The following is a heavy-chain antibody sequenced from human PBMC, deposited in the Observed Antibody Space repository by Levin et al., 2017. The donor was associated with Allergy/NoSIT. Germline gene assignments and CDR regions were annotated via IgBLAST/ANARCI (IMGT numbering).Heavy chain of an antibody. V-gene: IGHV3-7*01. D-gene: IGHD3-10*01. CDR2: IKQDGSDK. CDR1: GFTFSAAW. Sequence: GESLKISCAASGFTFSAAWMAWVRQAPGKGPEWVANIKQDGSDKYYVDSVEGRFTVSRDNAKNSLYLQMNSLRVEDTAVYYCARDHDGEDEYFDFWGQGTLVTVSS. J-gene: IGHJ4*02. CDR3: ARDHDGEDEYFDF.